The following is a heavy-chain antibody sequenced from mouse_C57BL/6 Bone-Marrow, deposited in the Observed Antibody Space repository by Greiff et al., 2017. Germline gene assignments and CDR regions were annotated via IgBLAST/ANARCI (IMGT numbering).Heavy chain of an antibody. CDR1: GYTFTSYW. V-gene: IGHV1-5*01. J-gene: IGHJ1*03. D-gene: IGHD1-1*01. Sequence: VQLQQSGTVLARPGASVKMSCKTSGYTFTSYWMHWVKQRPGQGLEWIGAIYPGNSDTSYNQKFKGKAKLTAVTSASNAYMELSSLTNEDSAVYYGTREAYYGRYWYFDVWGTGTTVTVSS. CDR2: IYPGNSDT. CDR3: TREAYYGRYWYFDV.